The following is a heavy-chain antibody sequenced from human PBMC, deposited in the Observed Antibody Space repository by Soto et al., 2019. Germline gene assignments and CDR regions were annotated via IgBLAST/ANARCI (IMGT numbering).Heavy chain of an antibody. J-gene: IGHJ3*01. D-gene: IGHD1-26*01. Sequence: QLVQSGAEVKKPGASMKVSCQASGYSFDSFGISWVRQAPGQGLEWMGRVNAHNHITKYAQKFQDRVNITSDTSTSTDYLEVRSLRSDDTAVYYCARDLRVGANADACDVWGQGTMVTVSS. CDR1: GYSFDSFG. CDR2: VNAHNHIT. V-gene: IGHV1-18*01. CDR3: ARDLRVGANADACDV.